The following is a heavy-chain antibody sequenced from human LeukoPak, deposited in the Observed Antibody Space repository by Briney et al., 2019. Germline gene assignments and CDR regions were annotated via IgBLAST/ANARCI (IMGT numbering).Heavy chain of an antibody. V-gene: IGHV1-2*02. J-gene: IGHJ4*02. CDR3: ARGTLGSYCSGGSCYPLNFDY. D-gene: IGHD2-15*01. CDR2: INPNSGGT. Sequence: ASVKVSCKASGYTFTGYYMHWVRQAPGQGLEWMGWINPNSGGTNYAQKLQGRVTMTTDTSTSTAYMELRSLRSDDTAVYYCARGTLGSYCSGGSCYPLNFDYWGQGTLVTVSS. CDR1: GYTFTGYY.